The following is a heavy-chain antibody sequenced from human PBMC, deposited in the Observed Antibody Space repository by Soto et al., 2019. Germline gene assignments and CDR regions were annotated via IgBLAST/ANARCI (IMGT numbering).Heavy chain of an antibody. J-gene: IGHJ6*03. V-gene: IGHV4-59*01. CDR3: ARWGYCSSTSCYSSHYYYMDV. Sequence: SETLSLTCTVSGGSISSYYWSWIRQPPGKGLEWIGYIYYSGSTNYNPSLKSRVTISVDTSKNQFSLKLSSVTAADTAVYYCARWGYCSSTSCYSSHYYYMDVWGKGTTVTVSS. D-gene: IGHD2-2*01. CDR1: GGSISSYY. CDR2: IYYSGST.